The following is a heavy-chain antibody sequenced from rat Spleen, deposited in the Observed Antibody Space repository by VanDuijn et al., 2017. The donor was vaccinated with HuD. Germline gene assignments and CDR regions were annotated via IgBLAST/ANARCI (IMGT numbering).Heavy chain of an antibody. CDR2: INYEGSSI. CDR1: GFTFSNYY. V-gene: IGHV5-22*01. CDR3: VYVYYVYFNY. D-gene: IGHD1-6*01. Sequence: EVQLVESGGGLVQPGRSLKVSCAASGFTFSNYYMAWVRQAPKKGLEWVASINYEGSSIYYGESVKGRFTISRDNAKSTLYLQMDSLRSEDTATYYCVYVYYVYFNYWGQGVRVTVSS. J-gene: IGHJ2*01.